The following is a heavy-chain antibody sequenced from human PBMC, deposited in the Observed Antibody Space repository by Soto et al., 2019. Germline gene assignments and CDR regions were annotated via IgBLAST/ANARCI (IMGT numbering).Heavy chain of an antibody. D-gene: IGHD3-10*01. J-gene: IGHJ3*02. Sequence: GGSLRLSCAASGFTFSSYWMTWVRQAPGKGLEWVANIKQDGSEKFYVDSVEGRFTISRDNAKNSLYMQMNSLRAEDTAVYYCARGAGSYFRRVVGAFDIWGQGTMVTVS. CDR3: ARGAGSYFRRVVGAFDI. CDR1: GFTFSSYW. V-gene: IGHV3-7*04. CDR2: IKQDGSEK.